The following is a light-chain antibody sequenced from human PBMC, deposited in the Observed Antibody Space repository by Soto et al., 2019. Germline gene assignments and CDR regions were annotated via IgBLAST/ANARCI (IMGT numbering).Light chain of an antibody. Sequence: DIQMTQSPSTLSASIGDRVTITCRASQNINNWIAWYQQKPGKAPKFLIYDASTLESGVPSMFSGSGFGTEFSLTISSLQPDDFGSYYCQHMRTFGQGTNVEMK. CDR2: DAS. V-gene: IGKV1-5*01. J-gene: IGKJ1*01. CDR3: QHMRT. CDR1: QNINNW.